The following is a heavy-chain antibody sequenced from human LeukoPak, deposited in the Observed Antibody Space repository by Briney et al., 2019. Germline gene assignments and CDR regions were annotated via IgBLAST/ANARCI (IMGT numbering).Heavy chain of an antibody. D-gene: IGHD5-12*01. V-gene: IGHV3-30-3*01. J-gene: IGHJ4*02. Sequence: GRSLRLSCAASGFTFDNFALHWVRQAPGKGLEWVALISYDGTTKFYADSVRGRFTISRDNSKNTLYLQMNSLRAEDTAVYYCAGDIVATPHDYWGQGTLVTVSS. CDR3: AGDIVATPHDY. CDR2: ISYDGTTK. CDR1: GFTFDNFA.